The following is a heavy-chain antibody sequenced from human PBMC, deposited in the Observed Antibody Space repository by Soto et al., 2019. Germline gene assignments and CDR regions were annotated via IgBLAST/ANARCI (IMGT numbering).Heavy chain of an antibody. J-gene: IGHJ4*02. Sequence: GESLKISCKGSGYSFTSYWIGWVRQMPGKGLEWMGIIYPGDSDTRYSPSFQGQVTISADKSISTAYLQWSSLKASDTAMYYRARHGTGGYSGYGTPPFDYWGQGTLVTVSS. CDR2: IYPGDSDT. D-gene: IGHD5-12*01. V-gene: IGHV5-51*01. CDR3: ARHGTGGYSGYGTPPFDY. CDR1: GYSFTSYW.